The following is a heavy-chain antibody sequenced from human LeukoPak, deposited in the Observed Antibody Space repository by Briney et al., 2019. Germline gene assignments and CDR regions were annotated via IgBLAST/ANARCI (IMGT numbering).Heavy chain of an antibody. J-gene: IGHJ4*02. CDR1: GGTFSSYA. V-gene: IGHV1-69*01. CDR3: AAYCSGGSCHGVVDY. Sequence: SVKVSCKASGGTFSSYAISWVRQAPGQGLEWMGGIIPIFGTANYAQKFQGRVTITADESTSTAYMELSSLRSEDTAVYYCAAYCSGGSCHGVVDYWGQGTLVTVSS. D-gene: IGHD2-15*01. CDR2: IIPIFGTA.